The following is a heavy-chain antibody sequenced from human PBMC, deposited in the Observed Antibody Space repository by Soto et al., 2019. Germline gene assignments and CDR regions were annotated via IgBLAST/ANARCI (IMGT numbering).Heavy chain of an antibody. CDR3: ARAGGYYYSGMDV. CDR1: GGSISSYY. Sequence: QVQLQESGPGLVKPSETLSLTCTVSGGSISSYYWSCIRQPPGKGLEWIGYIYYSGSTNYNPSLTSRVTISVDTSKNQFSLKLSSVTAADTAVYYCARAGGYYYSGMDVWGQGTTVTVSS. D-gene: IGHD3-22*01. V-gene: IGHV4-59*01. CDR2: IYYSGST. J-gene: IGHJ6*02.